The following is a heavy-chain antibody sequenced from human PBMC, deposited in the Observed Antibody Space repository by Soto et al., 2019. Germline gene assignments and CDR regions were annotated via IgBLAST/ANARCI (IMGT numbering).Heavy chain of an antibody. V-gene: IGHV3-74*01. D-gene: IGHD2-15*01. Sequence: EVQLVESGGGLVQPGGSLRLSCVASGFTFSNYWMYWVRQAPGEGLVWVSRINSDGSVSSYADSVKGRLTISRDNVKNTLYLQMDSLRAEDTAVYYCVRGDCVGGTCYSLAGSFYYYMDVWGKGTTVTVFS. J-gene: IGHJ6*03. CDR2: INSDGSVS. CDR3: VRGDCVGGTCYSLAGSFYYYMDV. CDR1: GFTFSNYW.